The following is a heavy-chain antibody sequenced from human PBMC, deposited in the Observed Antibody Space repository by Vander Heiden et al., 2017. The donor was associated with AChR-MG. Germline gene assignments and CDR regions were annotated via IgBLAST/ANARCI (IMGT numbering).Heavy chain of an antibody. CDR1: GFTFSDYS. Sequence: EVQLVESGGGLVQPGGSLSTSCAASGFTFSDYSMNWVRQAPGKGLEWVSYIHGRSDLMKYADSVKGRFTISRDNAKNSLYLQVNSLRDEDTAVYYCARDLNWAFDDWGQGILVTVSS. V-gene: IGHV3-48*02. D-gene: IGHD7-27*01. CDR2: IHGRSDLM. J-gene: IGHJ4*02. CDR3: ARDLNWAFDD.